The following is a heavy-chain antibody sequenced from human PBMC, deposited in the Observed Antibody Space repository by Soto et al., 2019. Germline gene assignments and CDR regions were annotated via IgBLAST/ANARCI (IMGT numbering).Heavy chain of an antibody. J-gene: IGHJ3*02. CDR1: GYTFTSYY. V-gene: IGHV1-46*01. Sequence: QVQLVQSGAEVKKPGASVKVSCKASGYTFTSYYIHWVRQAPGQGLEWMGIINPSDGSTSDAQKFQGRVIMTKDTSTSTVFMELSSLRSEDTAVYYCEKDRGGAVGATRDAFDIWGQGTMVTVSS. CDR2: INPSDGST. D-gene: IGHD1-26*01. CDR3: EKDRGGAVGATRDAFDI.